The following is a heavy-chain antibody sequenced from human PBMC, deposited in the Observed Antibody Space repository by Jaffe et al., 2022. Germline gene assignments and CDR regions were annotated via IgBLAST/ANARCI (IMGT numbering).Heavy chain of an antibody. CDR3: ARSELYYDSSGYSLYYFDY. D-gene: IGHD3-22*01. V-gene: IGHV4-38-2*01. CDR2: IYHSGST. CDR1: GYSISSGYY. Sequence: QVQLQESGPGLVKPSETLSLTCAVSGYSISSGYYWGWIRQPPGKGLEWIGSIYHSGSTYYNPSLKSRVTISVDTSKNQFSLKLSSVTAADTAVYYCARSELYYDSSGYSLYYFDYWGQGTLVTVSS. J-gene: IGHJ4*02.